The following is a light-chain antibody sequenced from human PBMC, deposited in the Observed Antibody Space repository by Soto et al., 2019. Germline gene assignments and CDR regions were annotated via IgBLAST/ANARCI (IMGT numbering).Light chain of an antibody. J-gene: IGLJ1*01. CDR1: SSDVGLYSY. CDR2: DVS. CDR3: NSYTSSGTYV. Sequence: QSALTQPASVSGSPGQSITISCTGTSSDVGLYSYVPWYRHLPGKAPELIIYDVSNRPSGVSNRFSGSKSANTASLTISGLQAEDEADYYCNSYTSSGTYVFGTGTKVTVL. V-gene: IGLV2-14*03.